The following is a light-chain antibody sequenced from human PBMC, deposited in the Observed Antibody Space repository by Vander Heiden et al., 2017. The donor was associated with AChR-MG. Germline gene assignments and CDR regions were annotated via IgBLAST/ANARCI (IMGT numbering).Light chain of an antibody. Sequence: DIVLTQSPDSLAVSLGERATINCKSSQSVLYSSNNKSYLAWYQQKPRQPPKLLINWASSRESGVPDRFSGGGSGTDFTLTISRLQAEDVAVYYCQQEDTTPVTFGQGTRLEIK. CDR2: WAS. CDR3: QQEDTTPVT. CDR1: QSVLYSSNNKSY. V-gene: IGKV4-1*01. J-gene: IGKJ5*01.